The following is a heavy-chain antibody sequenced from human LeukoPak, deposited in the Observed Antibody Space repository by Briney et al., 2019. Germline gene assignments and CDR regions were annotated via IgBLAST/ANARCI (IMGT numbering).Heavy chain of an antibody. CDR1: GFTFSSYW. J-gene: IGHJ4*02. CDR3: ARDPDYGGKGYDY. D-gene: IGHD4-23*01. CDR2: IKQGGSEK. V-gene: IGHV3-7*01. Sequence: GGSLRLSCAASGFTFSSYWMSWVRQAPGKGLEWVANIKQGGSEKYYVDSVKGRFTISRDNAKNSLYLQMNSLRAEDTAVYYCARDPDYGGKGYDYWGQGTLVTVSS.